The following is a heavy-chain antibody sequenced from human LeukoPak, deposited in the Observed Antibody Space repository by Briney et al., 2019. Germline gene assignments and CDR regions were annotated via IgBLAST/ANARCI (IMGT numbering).Heavy chain of an antibody. CDR1: GYTLSGYY. CDR2: INPNSGDT. D-gene: IGHD5-24*01. Sequence: ASVKVSSKASGYTLSGYYIHWVRQAPGQGLEWMGWINPNSGDTNYAQDFQGRVTMTRDTSITTAYMELSRLRSDDTALYYCARKRDGAYGMDVWGQGTTVTVSS. V-gene: IGHV1-2*02. CDR3: ARKRDGAYGMDV. J-gene: IGHJ6*02.